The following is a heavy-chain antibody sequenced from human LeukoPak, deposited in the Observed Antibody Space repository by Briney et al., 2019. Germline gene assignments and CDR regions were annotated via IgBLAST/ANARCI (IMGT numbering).Heavy chain of an antibody. Sequence: GGSLRLSCAASGFTVSSNYMSWVRQAPGKGLEWVSVIYSGGSTFYADSVKGRFSISRDNSKNTLYLQMNSLRAEDTAVYYCARDPGQISMIVVVDYWGQGTLVTVSS. CDR1: GFTVSSNY. V-gene: IGHV3-53*01. CDR2: IYSGGST. D-gene: IGHD3-22*01. J-gene: IGHJ4*02. CDR3: ARDPGQISMIVVVDY.